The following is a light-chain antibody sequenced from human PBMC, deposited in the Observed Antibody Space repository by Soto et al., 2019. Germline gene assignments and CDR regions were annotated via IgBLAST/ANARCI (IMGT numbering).Light chain of an antibody. CDR2: DAS. CDR3: QQYNSYSQAWT. CDR1: QSISSW. Sequence: DIQMTQSPSSLSASVGDRVTITCRAIQSISSWLAWYQQKPGKAPKLLIYDASSLESGVPSRFSGSGSGTEFTLTISSLQPDDFATYYCQQYNSYSQAWTFGQGTKVDIK. V-gene: IGKV1-5*01. J-gene: IGKJ1*01.